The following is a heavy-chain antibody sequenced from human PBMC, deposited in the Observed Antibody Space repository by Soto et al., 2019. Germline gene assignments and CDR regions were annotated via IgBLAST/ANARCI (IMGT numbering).Heavy chain of an antibody. Sequence: SETLSLTCSLSCSSFCSSVYYVRCVPQQSANGLEWVGFTYYSGSTYYNPSLKSRVTISLDTSKNQFSLKLNSVTAADTAVYYCARASIKISGVIIHYGMDVWGQGTRVTVSS. J-gene: IGHJ6*02. V-gene: IGHV4-30-4*08. CDR1: CSSFCSSVYY. CDR3: ARASIKISGVIIHYGMDV. CDR2: TYYSGST. D-gene: IGHD3-3*01.